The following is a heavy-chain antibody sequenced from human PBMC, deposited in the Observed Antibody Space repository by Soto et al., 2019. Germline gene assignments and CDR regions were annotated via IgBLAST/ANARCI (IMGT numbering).Heavy chain of an antibody. D-gene: IGHD3-22*01. Sequence: GASVKVSCKTSGYSFANQAINWVRQAPGQGLEWVGWISGRSGNSNYAETVRGRVTMTTDTSTGTAYLALRALTTDDTAVYYCARGYDSSAYFYPLGDGMDVWGQGTTVTVSS. CDR2: ISGRSGNS. CDR3: ARGYDSSAYFYPLGDGMDV. J-gene: IGHJ6*02. CDR1: GYSFANQA. V-gene: IGHV1-18*01.